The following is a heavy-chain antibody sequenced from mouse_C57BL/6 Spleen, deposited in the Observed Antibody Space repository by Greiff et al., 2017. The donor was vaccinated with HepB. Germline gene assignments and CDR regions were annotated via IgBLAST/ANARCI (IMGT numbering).Heavy chain of an antibody. CDR2: IDPENGDT. CDR1: GFNIKDDY. V-gene: IGHV14-4*01. Sequence: DVQLQESGAELVRPGASVKLSCTASGFNIKDDYMHWVKQRPEQGLEWIGWIDPENGDTEYASKFQGKATITADTSSNTAYLQLSSLTSEDTAVYYCTTNDYDPYFDYWGQGTTLTVSS. J-gene: IGHJ2*01. D-gene: IGHD2-4*01. CDR3: TTNDYDPYFDY.